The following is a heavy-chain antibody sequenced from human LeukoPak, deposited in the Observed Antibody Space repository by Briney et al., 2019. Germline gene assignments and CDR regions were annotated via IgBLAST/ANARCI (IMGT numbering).Heavy chain of an antibody. J-gene: IGHJ4*02. V-gene: IGHV3-9*01. CDR1: GFTFDDYA. CDR2: ISWNSGSI. Sequence: PGGSLRLSCAASGFTFDDYAMHWVRQAPGKGLEWVSGISWNSGSIGYADSVKGRFTISRDNAKNSLYLQMNSLRAEDPALYYCAKDGGGYSYGYFDYWGQGTLVTVSS. D-gene: IGHD5-18*01. CDR3: AKDGGGYSYGYFDY.